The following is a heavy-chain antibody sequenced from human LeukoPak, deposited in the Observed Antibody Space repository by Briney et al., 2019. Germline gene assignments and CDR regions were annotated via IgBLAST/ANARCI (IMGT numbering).Heavy chain of an antibody. D-gene: IGHD3-10*01. V-gene: IGHV4-61*02. Sequence: SETLSLTCTVSGGSISSGSYYWSWIRQPAGKGLEWIGRIYTSGSTNYNPSLKSRVTISVDTSKNQFSLKLSPVTAADTAVYYCARVTVGSGSYYYYYYKDVWGKGTTVTVSS. CDR3: ARVTVGSGSYYYYYYKDV. CDR1: GGSISSGSYY. J-gene: IGHJ6*03. CDR2: IYTSGST.